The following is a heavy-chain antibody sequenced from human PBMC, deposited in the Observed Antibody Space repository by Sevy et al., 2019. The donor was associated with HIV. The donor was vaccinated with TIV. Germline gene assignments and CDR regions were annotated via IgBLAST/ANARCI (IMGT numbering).Heavy chain of an antibody. CDR2: IYYSGST. D-gene: IGHD6-13*01. V-gene: IGHV4-39*01. Sequence: SETLSLTCTVSGGSISSSNYYWGWIRQPPGKGLEWIGSIYYSGSTYYNPSLKSRVTISVDTSKNQFSLKLSSVTAADTALFYCAGLSWYSSSWFWFDPWGHGTLVTVSS. J-gene: IGHJ5*02. CDR1: GGSISSSNYY. CDR3: AGLSWYSSSWFWFDP.